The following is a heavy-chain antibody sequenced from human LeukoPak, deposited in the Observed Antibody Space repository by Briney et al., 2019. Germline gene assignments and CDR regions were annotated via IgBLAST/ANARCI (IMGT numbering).Heavy chain of an antibody. CDR1: GFTFSSYA. Sequence: GGSLRLSCAASGFTFSSYAMSWVRQAPGKGLEWVSGISWNSGSIGYADSVKGRFTISRDNAKNSLYLQMNSLRAEDTALYYCAKENEYYYDSSGFAAFDIWGQGTMVTVSS. CDR2: ISWNSGSI. D-gene: IGHD3-22*01. V-gene: IGHV3-9*01. J-gene: IGHJ3*02. CDR3: AKENEYYYDSSGFAAFDI.